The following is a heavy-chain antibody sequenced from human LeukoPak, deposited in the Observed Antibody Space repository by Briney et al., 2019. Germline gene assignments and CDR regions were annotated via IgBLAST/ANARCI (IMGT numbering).Heavy chain of an antibody. CDR2: IYYSGST. CDR1: GGSISSSSYY. Sequence: MSSGTLSLTCTVSGGSISSSSYYWGWIRQPPGKGLEWIGSIYYSGSTYYNPSLKSRVTISVDTSKNQFSLKLSSVTAADTAVYYCASLYSSGWYFDYWGQGTLVTVSS. J-gene: IGHJ4*02. CDR3: ASLYSSGWYFDY. V-gene: IGHV4-39*01. D-gene: IGHD6-19*01.